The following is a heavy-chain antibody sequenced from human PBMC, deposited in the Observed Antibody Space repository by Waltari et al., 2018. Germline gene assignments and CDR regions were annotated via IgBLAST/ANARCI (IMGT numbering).Heavy chain of an antibody. Sequence: QVVLLESGPGLVKPSETLSLTCTVSGDSISRYYWGWVRQPAEKTLEWIGRIYSGGTTHYNPSLKSRVTLSVDMSQNQVSLRLTSVTAADMAMYYCVRDGGRLYGPENFHGIDSWGQGTLVTVSS. CDR3: VRDGGRLYGPENFHGIDS. CDR2: IYSGGTT. V-gene: IGHV4-4*07. J-gene: IGHJ4*02. CDR1: GDSISRYY. D-gene: IGHD3-10*01.